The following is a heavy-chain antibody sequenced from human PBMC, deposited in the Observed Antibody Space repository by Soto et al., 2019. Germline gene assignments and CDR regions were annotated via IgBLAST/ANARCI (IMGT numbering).Heavy chain of an antibody. J-gene: IGHJ5*02. CDR3: ARDREQQLGRGNWFDT. CDR1: GGSISSYY. D-gene: IGHD6-13*01. CDR2: IYYSGST. Sequence: KASETLSLTCTVSGGSISSYYWSWIRQPPGKGLEWIGYIYYSGSTNYNPSLKSRVTISVDTSKNQFSLKLSSVTAADTAVYYCARDREQQLGRGNWFDTWGQGTLVTVSS. V-gene: IGHV4-59*01.